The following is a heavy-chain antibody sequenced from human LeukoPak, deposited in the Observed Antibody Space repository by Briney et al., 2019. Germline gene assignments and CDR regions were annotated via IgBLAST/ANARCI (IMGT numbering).Heavy chain of an antibody. CDR1: GGSISSSSYY. CDR3: ARQRIVGARDAFDI. J-gene: IGHJ3*02. Sequence: SETLSLTCTVSGGSISSSSYYWGWIRQPPGKGLEWIGSIYYSGSTYYNPSLKSRVTISVDTSRNQFSLKLSSETAADTAVYYCARQRIVGARDAFDIWGQGTMVTVSS. CDR2: IYYSGST. D-gene: IGHD1-26*01. V-gene: IGHV4-39*01.